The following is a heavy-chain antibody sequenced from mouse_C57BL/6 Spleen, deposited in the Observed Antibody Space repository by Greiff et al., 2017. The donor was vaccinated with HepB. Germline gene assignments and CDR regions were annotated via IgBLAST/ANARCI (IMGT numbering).Heavy chain of an antibody. CDR1: GFSLTSYG. J-gene: IGHJ2*01. CDR2: IWSGGST. CDR3: ARGGWHYFDY. D-gene: IGHD3-3*01. Sequence: VKLMESGPGLVQPSQSLSITCTVSGFSLTSYGVHWVRQSPGKGLEWLGVIWSGGSTDYNAAFISRLSLSKDNSKSRVFFKMNSLQADDTAIYYCARGGWHYFDYWGQGTTLTVSS. V-gene: IGHV2-2*01.